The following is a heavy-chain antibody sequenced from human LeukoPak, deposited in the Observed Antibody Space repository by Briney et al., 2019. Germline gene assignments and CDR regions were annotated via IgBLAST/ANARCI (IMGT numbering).Heavy chain of an antibody. J-gene: IGHJ5*02. CDR2: IYPGDSDT. Sequence: GESLKISCKGSGYSFTSYWIGWVRQMPGKGLEWMGIIYPGDSDTRYSLSFQGQVTISADKSISTAYLQWSSLKASDTAMYYCARLADSSGWYENWFDPWGQGTLVTVSS. CDR3: ARLADSSGWYENWFDP. V-gene: IGHV5-51*01. D-gene: IGHD6-19*01. CDR1: GYSFTSYW.